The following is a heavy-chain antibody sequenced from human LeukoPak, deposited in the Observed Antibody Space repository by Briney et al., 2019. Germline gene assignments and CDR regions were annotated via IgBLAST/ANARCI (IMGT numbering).Heavy chain of an antibody. CDR3: ARAGYSSDY. D-gene: IGHD6-13*01. V-gene: IGHV4-34*01. CDR1: GGFFSGYY. Sequence: SETLSLTCAVYGGFFSGYYWSWIRQPPGKGLEWIGEINHSGSTNYNPSLKSRVTISVDTSKNQFSLKLSSVTAADTAVYYCARAGYSSDYWGQGTLVTVSS. J-gene: IGHJ4*02. CDR2: INHSGST.